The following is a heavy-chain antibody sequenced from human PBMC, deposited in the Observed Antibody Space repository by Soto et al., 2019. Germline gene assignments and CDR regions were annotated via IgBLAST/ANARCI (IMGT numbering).Heavy chain of an antibody. Sequence: EVQLLESGGGLVQPGGSLRLSCAASLFTFSSYAMSWVRQAPGKGLEWVSVMSGSGDRIFYADSVKGRFTISQDNSKSMLYLQMNSLRVEDTAIYYCAKDYGAVAEKWGQGTLVTVSS. CDR1: LFTFSSYA. CDR2: MSGSGDRI. V-gene: IGHV3-23*01. D-gene: IGHD6-19*01. CDR3: AKDYGAVAEK. J-gene: IGHJ4*02.